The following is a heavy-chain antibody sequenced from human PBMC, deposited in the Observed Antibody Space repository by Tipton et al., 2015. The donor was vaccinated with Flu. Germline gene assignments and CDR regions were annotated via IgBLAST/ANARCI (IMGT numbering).Heavy chain of an antibody. CDR2: INHSGST. J-gene: IGHJ5*02. CDR3: ARHDYGGTWFAP. CDR1: GGSFSGYY. D-gene: IGHD4-23*01. V-gene: IGHV4-34*01. Sequence: TLSLTCAVYGGSFSGYYWSWIRQPPGKGLEWIGEINHSGSTNYNPSLKSRVTISVDTSKNQFSLKLSSVTAADTAVYYCARHDYGGTWFAPGGQGTLVTASA.